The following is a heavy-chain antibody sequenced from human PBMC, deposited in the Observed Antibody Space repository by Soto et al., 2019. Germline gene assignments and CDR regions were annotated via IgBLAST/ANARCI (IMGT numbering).Heavy chain of an antibody. CDR2: INPNSGGT. CDR3: ARDPLVTMVRGVIGGMDV. V-gene: IGHV1-2*02. D-gene: IGHD3-10*01. J-gene: IGHJ6*02. Sequence: ASVKVSCKASGYTFTSYAMHWVRQAPGQGLEWMGWINPNSGGTNYAQKFQGRVTMTRDTSISTAYMELSRLRSDDTAVYYCARDPLVTMVRGVIGGMDVWGQGTTVTVSS. CDR1: GYTFTSYA.